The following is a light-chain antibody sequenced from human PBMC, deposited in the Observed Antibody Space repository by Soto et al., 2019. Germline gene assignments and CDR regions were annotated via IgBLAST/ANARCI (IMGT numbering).Light chain of an antibody. J-gene: IGKJ1*01. CDR2: GAS. CDR1: QSVGTT. Sequence: EIVMTQSPATLSLSPGEGATLSCRASQSVGTTLAWYQQKPGQAPRLLIFGASTRVTGVPARFSGSGSGTEFTLSISSLQSDDFVVYYCQQYNNWPWTFGQGTKVDIK. CDR3: QQYNNWPWT. V-gene: IGKV3-15*01.